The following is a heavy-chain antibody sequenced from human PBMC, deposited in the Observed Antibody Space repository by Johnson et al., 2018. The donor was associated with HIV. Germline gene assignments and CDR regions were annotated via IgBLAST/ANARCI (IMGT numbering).Heavy chain of an antibody. D-gene: IGHD6-13*01. CDR1: GVTISSFG. CDR2: IRFDGSDE. J-gene: IGHJ3*02. V-gene: IGHV3-30*02. Sequence: QVQLVESGGGVVQPGGSLRLSCAASGVTISSFGMHWVRQAPGKGLEWVAFIRFDGSDEYYSNSVKGRFTISRDNAKNSLYLQMNSLRAEDTAVYYCAKEEGIAAAGGAFDIWGQGTMVTVSS. CDR3: AKEEGIAAAGGAFDI.